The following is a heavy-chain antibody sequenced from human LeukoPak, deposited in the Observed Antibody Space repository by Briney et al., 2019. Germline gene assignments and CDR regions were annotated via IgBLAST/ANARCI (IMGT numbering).Heavy chain of an antibody. CDR1: GFTFSSYC. V-gene: IGHV3-30*18. D-gene: IGHD2-2*01. CDR3: EKSIRFCSSNSCFAGYYNYGLHV. J-gene: IGHJ6*02. Sequence: GGPLRLSCAASGFTFSSYCMHGVRRAPGKGGVWVAVISHDGRSKYFADSVKGRFTISRDNPKNTLDLQMHSLRAEDTAVHYCEKSIRFCSSNSCFAGYYNYGLHVWGQGTTVIVSS. CDR2: ISHDGRSK.